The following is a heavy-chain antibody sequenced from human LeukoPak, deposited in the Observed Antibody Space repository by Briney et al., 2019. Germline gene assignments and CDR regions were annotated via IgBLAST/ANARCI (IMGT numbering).Heavy chain of an antibody. CDR3: ARGNGRADYYYYYMDV. Sequence: PGRSLRLSCAASGFTFSSYAMHWDRQAPGKGLEWVAVISYDGSNKYYADSVKGRFTISRDNSKNTLYLQMNSLRAEDTAVYYCARGNGRADYYYYYMDVWGKGTTVTVSS. J-gene: IGHJ6*03. V-gene: IGHV3-30-3*01. D-gene: IGHD2-8*01. CDR2: ISYDGSNK. CDR1: GFTFSSYA.